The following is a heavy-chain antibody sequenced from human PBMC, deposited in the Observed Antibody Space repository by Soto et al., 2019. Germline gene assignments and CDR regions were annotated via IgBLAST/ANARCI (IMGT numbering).Heavy chain of an antibody. CDR1: GYIFTGYH. D-gene: IGHD1-7*01. V-gene: IGHV1-2*02. CDR2: INPNSGGT. CDR3: AKDELPIYYYGMDV. Sequence: HVQLVQSGVEVKKPWASVKVSCKASGYIFTGYHMHWVRQAPGQGLERLGWINPNSGGTSYAQKFQGRVTVTTDTSISTAYMELSRLRFDDTAVYYCAKDELPIYYYGMDVWGQGTTVTVSS. J-gene: IGHJ6*02.